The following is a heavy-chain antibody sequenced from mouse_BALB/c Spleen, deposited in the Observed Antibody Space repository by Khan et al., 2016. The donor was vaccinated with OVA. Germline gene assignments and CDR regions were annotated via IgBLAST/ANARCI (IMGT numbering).Heavy chain of an antibody. Sequence: EVQLQQSGPELVKPGASVKISCKTSGYTFTEYTMHWVKQSHGKSLEWIGGIIPNNGGTRYNPKFKGKATLTVDKSSSTAYMELRSLTSEDSAVYYCTRGAYHRYDWYFDVWGAGTTVTVSS. D-gene: IGHD2-14*01. CDR2: IIPNNGGT. V-gene: IGHV1-18*01. CDR1: GYTFTEYT. J-gene: IGHJ1*01. CDR3: TRGAYHRYDWYFDV.